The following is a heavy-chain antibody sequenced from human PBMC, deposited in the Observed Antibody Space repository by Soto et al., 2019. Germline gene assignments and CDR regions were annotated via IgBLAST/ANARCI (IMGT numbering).Heavy chain of an antibody. J-gene: IGHJ6*02. CDR3: ARDKSDALAV. CDR2: INSGGSGT. V-gene: IGHV3-74*03. CDR1: GFDFSNSW. Sequence: EVQLVESGGGFVQPGGSLRLSCAASGFDFSNSWMHWVRQVPGKGLVWVSHINSGGSGTTYADSVKGRFTISRDNARTRVYQQVDSQRAEDTAVYYCARDKSDALAVWGQGTTVTVSS.